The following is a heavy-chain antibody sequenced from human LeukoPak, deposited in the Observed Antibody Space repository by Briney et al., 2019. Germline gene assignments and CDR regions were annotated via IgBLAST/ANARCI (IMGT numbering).Heavy chain of an antibody. Sequence: GGSVRLSCAASGFTFSTYAMHWVSQAPGKGLEWVAIISYDGGSTSYADSVKGRFTISRDNSKNTLYLQMSSLRTEDTAVYYCAKIEGSSSYYFDYWGQGTLLIVSS. J-gene: IGHJ4*02. CDR3: AKIEGSSSYYFDY. CDR2: ISYDGGST. V-gene: IGHV3-30*18. CDR1: GFTFSTYA. D-gene: IGHD6-6*01.